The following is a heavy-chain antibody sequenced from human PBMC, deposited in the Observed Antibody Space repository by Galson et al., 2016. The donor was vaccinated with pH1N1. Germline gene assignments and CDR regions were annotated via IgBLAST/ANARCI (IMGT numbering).Heavy chain of an antibody. CDR3: ASNLRFLEWAQNNYYGMEV. V-gene: IGHV3-7*01. CDR2: IKQDGSER. J-gene: IGHJ6*02. D-gene: IGHD3-3*01. CDR1: GLTVSGHW. Sequence: SLRLSCAGSGLTVSGHWVNWVRQAPGKGLEWVANIKQDGSERYYVDSVKGRFTISRDNAKNSLFLQMISLRTQDTAVYYRASNLRFLEWAQNNYYGMEVWGQGTTVTVSS.